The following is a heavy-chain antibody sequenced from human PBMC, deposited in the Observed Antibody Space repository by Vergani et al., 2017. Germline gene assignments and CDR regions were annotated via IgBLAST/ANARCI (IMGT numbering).Heavy chain of an antibody. CDR1: GGTFSSYT. D-gene: IGHD3-3*01. CDR3: ARDKGYDFWSGYPDY. J-gene: IGHJ4*02. V-gene: IGHV1-69*08. Sequence: QVQLVQSGAEVKKPGSSVKVSCKASGGTFSSYTISWVRQAPGQGLEWMGRIIPILGIANYAQKFQGRVTITADKSTSTAYMELSSLRSEDTAVYYCARDKGYDFWSGYPDYWGQGTLVTVSS. CDR2: IIPILGIA.